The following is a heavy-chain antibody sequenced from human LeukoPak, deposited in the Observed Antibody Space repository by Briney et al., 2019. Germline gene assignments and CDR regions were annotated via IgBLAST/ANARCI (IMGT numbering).Heavy chain of an antibody. CDR3: AKERDYGDYEELDYFDY. V-gene: IGHV3-23*01. Sequence: PGGSLRLSCAASGFTFSSYAMSWVRQAPGKGLEWVSAISGSGGSTYYADSVKGRFTISRDNSKNTLYLQMNSLRAEDTAVYYCAKERDYGDYEELDYFDYWGQGTLVTVSS. D-gene: IGHD4-17*01. CDR1: GFTFSSYA. CDR2: ISGSGGST. J-gene: IGHJ4*02.